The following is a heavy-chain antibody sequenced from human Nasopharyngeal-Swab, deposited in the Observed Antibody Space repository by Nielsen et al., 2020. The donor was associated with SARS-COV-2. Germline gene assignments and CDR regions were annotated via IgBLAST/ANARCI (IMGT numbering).Heavy chain of an antibody. CDR2: IYYSGST. V-gene: IGHV4-39*01. D-gene: IGHD4-17*01. CDR1: GGSISSSSYY. CDR3: ARLTYTVTPDY. J-gene: IGHJ4*02. Sequence: SETLSLTCTFSGGSISSSSYYWGWIRQPPGKGLEWIGSIYYSGSTYYNPSLKSRVTISVDTSKNQFSLKLSSVTAADTAVYYCARLTYTVTPDYWGQGTLVTVSS.